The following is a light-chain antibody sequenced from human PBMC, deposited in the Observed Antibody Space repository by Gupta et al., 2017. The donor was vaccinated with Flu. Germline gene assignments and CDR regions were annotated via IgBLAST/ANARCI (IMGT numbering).Light chain of an antibody. CDR2: DDA. J-gene: IGLJ3*02. CDR1: NMGGKA. V-gene: IGLV3-21*03. CDR3: QGWYNNKNNQEL. Sequence: KTARIAWRGDNMGGKAVHWYQQKPGQAPVVVVYDDADRAAGSPERFSGSNSGNTATLTITRVEAGDEADYYCQGWYNNKNNQELFGGGTKLTVL.